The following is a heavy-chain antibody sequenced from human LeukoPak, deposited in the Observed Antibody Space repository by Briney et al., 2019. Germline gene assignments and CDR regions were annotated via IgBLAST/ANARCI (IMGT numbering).Heavy chain of an antibody. D-gene: IGHD1-14*01. J-gene: IGHJ4*02. CDR2: TYYRSKWYN. CDR3: AREVDPTDHGCYFDY. V-gene: IGHV6-1*01. CDR1: GDSVSNNSAA. Sequence: SQTLSLTCAISGDSVSNNSAAWNWIRQSPSRGLEWLGRTYYRSKWYNDYAVSVKSRITINPDTSKNQFSLQLNSVTPEDTAVYYCAREVDPTDHGCYFDYWGQGTLVTVSS.